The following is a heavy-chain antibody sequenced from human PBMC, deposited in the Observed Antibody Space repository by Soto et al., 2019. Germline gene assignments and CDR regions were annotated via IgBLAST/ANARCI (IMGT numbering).Heavy chain of an antibody. CDR3: ASSGFLWLGPTFDY. D-gene: IGHD3-10*01. V-gene: IGHV3-21*01. J-gene: IGHJ4*02. CDR1: GFTFSRYS. Sequence: WGSLRLSCAASGFTFSRYSMNWVRQAPGKGLEWVSSISSSSSYIYYADSVKGRSTISRDNAKNSLYLQMNSLRAEDTAVYYCASSGFLWLGPTFDYWGQGTLVTVSS. CDR2: ISSSSSYI.